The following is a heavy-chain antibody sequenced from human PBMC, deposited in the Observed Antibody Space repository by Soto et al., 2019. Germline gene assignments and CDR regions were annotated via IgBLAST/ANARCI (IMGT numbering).Heavy chain of an antibody. CDR3: ARPYDISGYYFY. CDR1: GRTFSSYA. J-gene: IGHJ4*02. Sequence: SSVKCSCKASGRTFSSYAISWVRQAPGQGLEWMGGIIPIFGTANYAQKFQGRVTITADESTSTAYMELSSLRSEDTAVYYCARPYDISGYYFYGGQGTLVNVST. V-gene: IGHV1-69*13. CDR2: IIPIFGTA. D-gene: IGHD3-22*01.